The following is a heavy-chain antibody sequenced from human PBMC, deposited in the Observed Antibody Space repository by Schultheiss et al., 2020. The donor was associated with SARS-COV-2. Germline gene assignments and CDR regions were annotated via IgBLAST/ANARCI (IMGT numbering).Heavy chain of an antibody. J-gene: IGHJ4*02. D-gene: IGHD2-21*02. CDR2: IWYDGSNK. CDR3: ARDSTYYSGDCSFDY. CDR1: GFTFSSYG. Sequence: GGSLRLSCAASGFTFSSYGMHWVRQAPGKGLEWVAVIWYDGSNKYYTDSVKGRFTISRDNSKNTLYLQMNSLRAEDTAIYYCARDSTYYSGDCSFDYWGQGTLVTVAS. V-gene: IGHV3-33*01.